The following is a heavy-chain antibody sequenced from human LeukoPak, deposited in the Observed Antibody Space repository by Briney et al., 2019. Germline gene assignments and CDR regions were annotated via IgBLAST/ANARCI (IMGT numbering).Heavy chain of an antibody. J-gene: IGHJ4*02. Sequence: GGSLRLSCAASGFTFSSYWMSWVRQAPGKGLEWVANIKQDGSDKYYVDSVKGRFTISRDNANNSLYLQMNSLRDEDTAVYYCARARSGYLVFDYWGQGTLVTVSS. CDR2: IKQDGSDK. CDR3: ARARSGYLVFDY. V-gene: IGHV3-7*01. D-gene: IGHD3-22*01. CDR1: GFTFSSYW.